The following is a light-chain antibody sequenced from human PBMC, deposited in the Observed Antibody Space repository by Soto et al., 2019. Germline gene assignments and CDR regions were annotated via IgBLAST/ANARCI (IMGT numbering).Light chain of an antibody. CDR1: QIITTW. CDR2: DVS. V-gene: IGKV1-5*01. J-gene: IGKJ5*01. CDR3: LQDYNYTYT. Sequence: IQMTQSPSTVSAYGGDSVTITCRASQIITTWVAWYQQRPGKAPKLLIYDVSSLQSGVPSRFSGSGSGTDFTLTISSLPPEDFETYYCLQDYNYTYTSGQGTRLEI.